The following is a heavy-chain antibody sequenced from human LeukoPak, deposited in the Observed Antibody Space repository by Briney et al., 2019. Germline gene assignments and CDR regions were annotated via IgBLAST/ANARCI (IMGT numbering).Heavy chain of an antibody. V-gene: IGHV1-8*02. CDR1: GYTFTGYY. J-gene: IGHJ5*02. D-gene: IGHD3-3*01. CDR2: MNPNSGNT. CDR3: ARAGLNPYYDFWSGYYTGFGAWFDP. Sequence: GASVKVSCKASGYTFTGYYMHWVRQATGQGLEWMGWMNPNSGNTGYAQKFQGRVTMTRNTSISTAYMELSSLRSEDTAVYYCARAGLNPYYDFWSGYYTGFGAWFDPWGQGTLVTVSS.